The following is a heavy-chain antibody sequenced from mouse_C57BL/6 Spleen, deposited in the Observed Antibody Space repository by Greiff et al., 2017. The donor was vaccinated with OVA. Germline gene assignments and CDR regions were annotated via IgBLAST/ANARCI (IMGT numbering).Heavy chain of an antibody. J-gene: IGHJ4*01. CDR3: TTPTRGDY. D-gene: IGHD2-10*01. CDR1: GFNIKDDY. Sequence: VQLQQSGAELVRPGASVKLSCTASGFNIKDDYMHWVKRRPEQGLEWIGWIDPENGDTEYASKFQGKATITADTSSNTAYLQLSSLTSEDTAVYYCTTPTRGDYWGQGTSVTVSS. CDR2: IDPENGDT. V-gene: IGHV14-4*01.